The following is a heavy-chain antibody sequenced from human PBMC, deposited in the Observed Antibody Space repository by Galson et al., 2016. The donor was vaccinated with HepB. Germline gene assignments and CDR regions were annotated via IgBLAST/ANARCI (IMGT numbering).Heavy chain of an antibody. D-gene: IGHD2-21*02. J-gene: IGHJ5*02. CDR3: ARHFSGGDSPRRLDT. CDR2: IYPGDSDT. V-gene: IGHV5-51*01. CDR1: GKSFSNYW. Sequence: QSGAEVKKSGESLKISCKGSGKSFSNYWIGWVRQKPGKGLEWMGIIYPGDSDTTYSPSFQGLVTISVDKSISTAYLQWSSLEASDTAIYYCARHFSGGDSPRRLDTWGQGTLVTVSS.